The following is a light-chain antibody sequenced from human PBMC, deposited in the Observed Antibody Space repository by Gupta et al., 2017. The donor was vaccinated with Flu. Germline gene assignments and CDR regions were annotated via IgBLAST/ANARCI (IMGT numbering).Light chain of an antibody. Sequence: DIQLTQSPSFLSASVGDRVTITCRATQDIATYLAWYQQEPGKVPRLLIYAASTVQGGVPSRFSGSGSGTEFTLTISSLQPEDFATYYCQQRNSYPYTFGQGTKLEIK. CDR1: QDIATY. V-gene: IGKV1-9*01. CDR3: QQRNSYPYT. J-gene: IGKJ2*01. CDR2: AAS.